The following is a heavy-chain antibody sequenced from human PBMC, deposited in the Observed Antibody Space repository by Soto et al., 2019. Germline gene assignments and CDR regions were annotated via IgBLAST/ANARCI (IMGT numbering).Heavy chain of an antibody. J-gene: IGHJ6*02. CDR3: TKQRGNRRTYSGMDV. CDR1: GDSVASNSAA. Sequence: SQTLSLTCAISGDSVASNSAAWNWIRQSPSRGLEWLGRAYYRSQWYYDSAVSVRSRITVIPDTSKNQFSLQLNSVTTEDTAVYYCTKQRGNRRTYSGMDVWGQATKVTLCS. V-gene: IGHV6-1*01. CDR2: AYYRSQWYY. D-gene: IGHD1-1*01.